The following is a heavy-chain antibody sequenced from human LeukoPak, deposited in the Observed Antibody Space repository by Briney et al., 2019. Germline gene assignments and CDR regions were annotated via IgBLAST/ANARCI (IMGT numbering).Heavy chain of an antibody. CDR1: GFTFSSYA. Sequence: GRSLRLSCAASGFTFSSYAMHWVRQAPGKGLEWVAVISYDGSNKYYADSVKGRFTISRDNSKNTLYLQMNSLRAEDTAVCYCARGPYGYGFDYWGQGTLVTVSS. D-gene: IGHD5-18*01. CDR3: ARGPYGYGFDY. CDR2: ISYDGSNK. J-gene: IGHJ4*02. V-gene: IGHV3-30-3*01.